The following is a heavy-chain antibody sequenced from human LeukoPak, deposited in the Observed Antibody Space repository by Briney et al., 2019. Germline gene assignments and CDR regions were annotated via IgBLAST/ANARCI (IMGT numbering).Heavy chain of an antibody. V-gene: IGHV3-30-3*01. Sequence: QSGGSLRLSCAASGFTFSSYTMHWVRQAPGKGLEWVAVISYDGSNKYYADSVKGRFTISRDNSKNTLYLQMNSLRAEDTAVYYCAKGVPGWSYYFDYWGQGTLVTVSS. D-gene: IGHD2-15*01. J-gene: IGHJ4*02. CDR3: AKGVPGWSYYFDY. CDR2: ISYDGSNK. CDR1: GFTFSSYT.